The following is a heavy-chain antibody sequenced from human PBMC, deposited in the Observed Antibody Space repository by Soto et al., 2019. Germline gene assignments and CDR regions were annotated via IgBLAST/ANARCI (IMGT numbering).Heavy chain of an antibody. J-gene: IGHJ6*02. Sequence: GASVKVSCKAYGGTFSSYAISWVRQDPGQGLEWMGGIIPIFGTPNYAQKFQGRVTITANESTSTAYMELSSLRSEDTAVYYCARSAWFGELVTGYVKAVWGLGTTVTVSS. CDR1: GGTFSSYA. CDR2: IIPIFGTP. CDR3: ARSAWFGELVTGYVKAV. D-gene: IGHD3-10*01. V-gene: IGHV1-69*13.